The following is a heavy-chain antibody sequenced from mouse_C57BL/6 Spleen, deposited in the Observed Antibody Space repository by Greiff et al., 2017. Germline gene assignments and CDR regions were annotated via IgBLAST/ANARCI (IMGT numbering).Heavy chain of an antibody. CDR1: GFTFSSYG. J-gene: IGHJ2*01. CDR2: ISSGGSYT. V-gene: IGHV5-6*01. D-gene: IGHD1-1*01. CDR3: ARYYYGSRPYYFDY. Sequence: EVKLVESGGDLVKPGGSLKLSCAASGFTFSSYGMSWVRQTPDKRLEWVATISSGGSYTYYPDSVKGRFTISRDNAKNTLYLQMSSLKSEDTAMYYCARYYYGSRPYYFDYWGQGTTRTVSS.